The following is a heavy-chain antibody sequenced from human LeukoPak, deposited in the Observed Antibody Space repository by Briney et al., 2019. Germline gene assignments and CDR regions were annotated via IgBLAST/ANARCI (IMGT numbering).Heavy chain of an antibody. J-gene: IGHJ3*02. CDR2: INPNSGGT. V-gene: IGHV1-2*06. Sequence: GASVKVSCKASGYTLTGYYMHWVRQAPGQGLEWMGRINPNSGGTNYAQKFQGRVTMTRDTSISTAYMELSRLRSDDTAVYYCATIFGVVIIPADDAFDIWGQGTMVIVSS. CDR3: ATIFGVVIIPADDAFDI. D-gene: IGHD3-3*01. CDR1: GYTLTGYY.